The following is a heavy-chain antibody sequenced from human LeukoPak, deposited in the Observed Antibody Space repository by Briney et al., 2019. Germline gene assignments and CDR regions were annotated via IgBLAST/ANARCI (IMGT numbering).Heavy chain of an antibody. Sequence: ASVKVSCKASGYTFTSYYMHWVRQAPGQGLEWMGIINPSGGSTSYAQKFQGRVTMTRDTSTSTVYMELSSLRSEDTAAYYCARDSSGWHPFDYWGQGTLVTVSS. CDR1: GYTFTSYY. CDR3: ARDSSGWHPFDY. D-gene: IGHD6-19*01. J-gene: IGHJ4*02. CDR2: INPSGGST. V-gene: IGHV1-46*01.